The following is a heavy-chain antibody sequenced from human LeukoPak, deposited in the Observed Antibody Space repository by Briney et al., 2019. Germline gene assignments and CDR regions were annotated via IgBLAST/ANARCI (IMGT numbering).Heavy chain of an antibody. D-gene: IGHD3-10*01. CDR3: ARHYYGSGSFDY. CDR1: GYTFTGYY. J-gene: IGHJ4*02. CDR2: INPNSGGT. Sequence: ASVKVSCKASGYTFTGYYMHWVRQAPGQGLEWMGWINPNSGGTNYAQKFQGRVTMTRDTSISTAYMELSRLRSDDTAVYYCARHYYGSGSFDYWGQGTLVTVSS. V-gene: IGHV1-2*02.